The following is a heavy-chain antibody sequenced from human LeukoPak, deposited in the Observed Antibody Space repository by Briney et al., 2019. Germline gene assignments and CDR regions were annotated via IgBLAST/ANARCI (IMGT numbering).Heavy chain of an antibody. V-gene: IGHV3-21*04. CDR3: ARDPGAYDILTGYEYFDY. CDR2: ISSSSSYI. Sequence: GGSLRLSCAASGFTFSSYSMNWVRQAPGKGLEWVSSISSSSSYIYYADSVKGRFTISRDNAKNSLYLQMNSLRAEDTAVYYCARDPGAYDILTGYEYFDYWGQGTLVTVSS. J-gene: IGHJ4*02. D-gene: IGHD3-9*01. CDR1: GFTFSSYS.